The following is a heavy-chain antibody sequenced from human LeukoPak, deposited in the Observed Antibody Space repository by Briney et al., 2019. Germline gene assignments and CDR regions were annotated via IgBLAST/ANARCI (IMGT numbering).Heavy chain of an antibody. Sequence: GGSLRLSCAASGFTVSNNYMSWVRQAPGKGLEWVSVIYSGGTTYYADSVRGRFTISRDTSKNTVHLQMNSLRPEDTAVYYCASYDGRAAYFEYWGQGAPVTVSS. V-gene: IGHV3-66*02. J-gene: IGHJ4*02. CDR3: ASYDGRAAYFEY. CDR1: GFTVSNNY. D-gene: IGHD3-22*01. CDR2: IYSGGTT.